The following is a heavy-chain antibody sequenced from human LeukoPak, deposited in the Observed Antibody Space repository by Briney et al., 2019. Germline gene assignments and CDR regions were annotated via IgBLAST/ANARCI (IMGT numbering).Heavy chain of an antibody. Sequence: SETLSLTCAVYGGSFSGHYWSWIRQPPGKGLEWIGEINHNGSTNYNPSLKSRVTISVDTSKNQFSLKLSSVTAADTAVYYCARGGRSGWYDWFDPWGQGTLVTVSS. V-gene: IGHV4-34*01. CDR3: ARGGRSGWYDWFDP. J-gene: IGHJ5*02. CDR2: INHNGST. CDR1: GGSFSGHY. D-gene: IGHD6-19*01.